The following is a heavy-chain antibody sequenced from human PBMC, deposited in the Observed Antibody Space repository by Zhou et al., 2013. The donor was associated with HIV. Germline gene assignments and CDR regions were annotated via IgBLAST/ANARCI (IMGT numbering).Heavy chain of an antibody. CDR2: INPDSGDT. V-gene: IGHV1-18*01. Sequence: QVQLVQSGAEVKKPGASVKVSCRASGYIFTTYGISWVRQAPGQGLEWMGWINPDSGDTKYALSFQGTVTMTRDTSISTAYLELRRLTSGDTAVYYCARGMATANAFDVWGQGTLV. D-gene: IGHD5-18*01. CDR3: ARGMATANAFDV. CDR1: GYIFTTYG. J-gene: IGHJ3*01.